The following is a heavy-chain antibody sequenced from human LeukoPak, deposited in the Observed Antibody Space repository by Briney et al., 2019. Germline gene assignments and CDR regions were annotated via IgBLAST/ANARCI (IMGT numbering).Heavy chain of an antibody. V-gene: IGHV4-34*01. D-gene: IGHD1-26*01. CDR2: INHSGST. CDR3: AKWVGATTTPLLNADYNDYYMDV. J-gene: IGHJ6*03. CDR1: GGSFSGYY. Sequence: NSSETLSLTCAVYGGSFSGYYWSWIRQPPGKGLEWIGEINHSGSTNYNPSLKSRVTISVDTSKNQFSLKLSSVTAADTAVYYCAKWVGATTTPLLNADYNDYYMDVWGKGTTVTVSS.